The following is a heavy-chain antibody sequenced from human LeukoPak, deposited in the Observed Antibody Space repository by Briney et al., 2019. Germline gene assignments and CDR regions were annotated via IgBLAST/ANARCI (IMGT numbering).Heavy chain of an antibody. CDR2: IIPIFGTV. CDR3: AMSTAQKMYYFDY. CDR1: GGTFSSYA. D-gene: IGHD5-18*01. V-gene: IGHV1-69*01. Sequence: SVKVSCKASGGTFSSYAISWVRQAPGQGLEWMGGIIPIFGTVNYAQKFQGRVTITADESTSTAYMELSSLRSEDTAVYYCAMSTAQKMYYFDYWGQGTLVTVSS. J-gene: IGHJ4*02.